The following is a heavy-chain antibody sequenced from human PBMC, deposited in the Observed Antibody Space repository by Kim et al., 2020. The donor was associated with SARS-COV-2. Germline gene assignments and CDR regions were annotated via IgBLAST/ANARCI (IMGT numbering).Heavy chain of an antibody. CDR1: GGSISSGGYY. V-gene: IGHV4-31*03. CDR2: IYYSGST. Sequence: SETLSLTCTVSGGSISSGGYYWSWIRQHPGKGLEWIGYIYYSGSTYYNPSLKSRVTISVDTSKNQFSLKLSSVTAADTAVYYCARELRESGFPGGYYYYGMDVWGQGTTVTVSS. J-gene: IGHJ6*02. CDR3: ARELRESGFPGGYYYYGMDV.